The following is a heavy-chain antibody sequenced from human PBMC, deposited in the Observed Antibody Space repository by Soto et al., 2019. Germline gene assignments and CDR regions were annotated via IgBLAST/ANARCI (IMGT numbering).Heavy chain of an antibody. CDR2: ISYDGSNK. CDR1: GFTFSSYG. Sequence: GGSLRLSCAASGFTFSSYGMHWVRQAPGKGLEWVAVISYDGSNKYYADSVKGRFTISRDNSKNTLYLQMNSLRAEDTAVYYCAKDEARYGDAFDIWGQGTMVTVSS. CDR3: AKDEARYGDAFDI. D-gene: IGHD3-9*01. J-gene: IGHJ3*02. V-gene: IGHV3-30*18.